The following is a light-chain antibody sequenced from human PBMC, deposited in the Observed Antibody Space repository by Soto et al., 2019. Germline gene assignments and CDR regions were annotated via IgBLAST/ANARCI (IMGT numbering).Light chain of an antibody. CDR2: DAS. V-gene: IGKV1-33*01. Sequence: DVQMTQSPSSLSASVGDRVTITCQATHDISNFLNWYQQKPGKAPKLLIYDASKLESGVPSRFSGSGSGTHFTFTISSLQPEDFATYHCQQYDHLPITFGQGTRLE. CDR1: HDISNF. CDR3: QQYDHLPIT. J-gene: IGKJ5*01.